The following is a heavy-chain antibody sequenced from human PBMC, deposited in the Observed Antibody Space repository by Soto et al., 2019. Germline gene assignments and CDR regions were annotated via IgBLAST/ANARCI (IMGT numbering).Heavy chain of an antibody. V-gene: IGHV1-46*01. J-gene: IGHJ4*02. CDR3: AXXXXXXXXXXXXXXXFDH. CDR2: XDPSGXVT. Sequence: GAXVKVSCKASGYTFTKFHIHWVRQAPGQGXXWMGMXDPSGXVTXXXXXFQGRITMTSDTSTSSVYMELRGLTSEDTAVYYCAXXXXXXXXXXXXXXXFDHWGPGTLVTVS. CDR1: GYTFTKFH.